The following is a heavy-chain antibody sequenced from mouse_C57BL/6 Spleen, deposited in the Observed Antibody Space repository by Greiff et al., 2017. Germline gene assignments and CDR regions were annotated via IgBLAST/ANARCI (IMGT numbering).Heavy chain of an antibody. D-gene: IGHD1-1*01. CDR1: GFTFSSYT. J-gene: IGHJ3*01. CDR2: ISGGGGNT. V-gene: IGHV5-9*01. CDR3: ARQADYYGSSAWFAY. Sequence: EVQLVESGGGLVKPGGSLKLSCAASGFTFSSYTMSWVRQTPEKRLEWVATISGGGGNTYYPDSVKGRFTISRDNAKNTLYLQMSSLRSEDTALYYCARQADYYGSSAWFAYWGQGTLVTVSA.